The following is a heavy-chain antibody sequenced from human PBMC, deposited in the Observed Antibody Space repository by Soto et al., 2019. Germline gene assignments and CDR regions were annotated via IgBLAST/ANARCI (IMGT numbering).Heavy chain of an antibody. Sequence: EVQLVESGGGLVQPGGSLTLSCAASGFTFSSYWMHWVRQAPGKGLVWVACIKSDGSGTIYADSVKGRLTISRDNARNTLYLQMNSLRAEDTAVYFCARGDGDYYDGNGYLGRHWGQGTLVTVSS. CDR1: GFTFSSYW. CDR2: IKSDGSGT. V-gene: IGHV3-74*01. CDR3: ARGDGDYYDGNGYLGRH. J-gene: IGHJ4*02. D-gene: IGHD3-22*01.